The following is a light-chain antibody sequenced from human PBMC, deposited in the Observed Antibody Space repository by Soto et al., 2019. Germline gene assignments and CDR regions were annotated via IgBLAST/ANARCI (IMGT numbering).Light chain of an antibody. J-gene: IGKJ4*01. CDR1: ESVSTN. Sequence: EIEMTQSPATLSLAPGERVTLSCRASESVSTNLAWYQQKAGQAPRLLIYGASTRATGIPARFSGSGSGTEFTLTISSLQSEDFAVYYCQQYISSPLTFGGGTKVEI. V-gene: IGKV3-15*01. CDR2: GAS. CDR3: QQYISSPLT.